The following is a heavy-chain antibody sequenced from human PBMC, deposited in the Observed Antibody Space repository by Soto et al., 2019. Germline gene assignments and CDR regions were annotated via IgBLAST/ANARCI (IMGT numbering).Heavy chain of an antibody. Sequence: GASVKVSCKASGGTFSSYAISWVRQAPGQGLEWMGGIIPIFGTANYAQKFQGRVTITADESTSTAYMELSSLRSEDTAVYYCARVPTRLRYFDWAHPYYYYGMDVWGQGTTVTVSS. D-gene: IGHD3-9*01. V-gene: IGHV1-69*13. J-gene: IGHJ6*02. CDR3: ARVPTRLRYFDWAHPYYYYGMDV. CDR2: IIPIFGTA. CDR1: GGTFSSYA.